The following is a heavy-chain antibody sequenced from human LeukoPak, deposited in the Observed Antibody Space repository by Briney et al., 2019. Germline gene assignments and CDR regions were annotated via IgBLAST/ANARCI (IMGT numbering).Heavy chain of an antibody. CDR3: ARRFVGYDSSWGASDI. J-gene: IGHJ3*02. CDR1: GGSIASSSNY. V-gene: IGHV4-39*07. D-gene: IGHD6-13*01. CDR2: IYYSGNT. Sequence: PSETLSLTCSVSGGSIASSSNYWVWIRQPPGKGLEWIGNIYYSGNTYYNPSLKSRVTISIDTSKNQFSLKLSSVTAADTAVYYCARRFVGYDSSWGASDIWGQGTMVTVSS.